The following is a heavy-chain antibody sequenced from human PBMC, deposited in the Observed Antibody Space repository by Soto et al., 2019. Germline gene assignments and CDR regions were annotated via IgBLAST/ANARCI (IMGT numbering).Heavy chain of an antibody. D-gene: IGHD3-10*01. V-gene: IGHV4-30-4*01. CDR2: IYYSGST. J-gene: IGHJ6*02. CDR1: GGSISSGDYD. CDR3: ARGGVLLWFGELLGGMDV. Sequence: PSETLSITCTVSGGSISSGDYDWSWIRQPPGKGLEWIGYIYYSGSTCYNPSLKSRVTISVDTSKNQFSLKLSSVTAADTAVYYCARGGVLLWFGELLGGMDVWGQGTTVTVSS.